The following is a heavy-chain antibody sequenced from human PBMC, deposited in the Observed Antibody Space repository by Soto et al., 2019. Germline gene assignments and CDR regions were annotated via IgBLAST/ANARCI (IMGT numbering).Heavy chain of an antibody. CDR1: GYSFSSYW. J-gene: IGHJ4*02. CDR2: IYPDDSDA. CDR3: ARQGKYNYVSSDY. Sequence: GETLKISCKGSGYSFSSYWMGWVRQMPGKGLGWMGIIYPDDSDARYSPSFQGQATFSVDKSINTADLQWSSLKASDTAMYYCARQGKYNYVSSDYWGQGTLVTVS. D-gene: IGHD5-18*01. V-gene: IGHV5-51*01.